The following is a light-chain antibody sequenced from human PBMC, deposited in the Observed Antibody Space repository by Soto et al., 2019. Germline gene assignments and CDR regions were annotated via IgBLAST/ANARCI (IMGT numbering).Light chain of an antibody. CDR1: QSVSSSY. J-gene: IGKJ2*01. CDR3: QQYGSSLPYT. CDR2: GAS. V-gene: IGKV3-20*01. Sequence: EMVLTQSPGTLSLSPGERATLSCRASQSVSSSYLAWYQQKPGQAPRLLIYGASSRATGIPDRFSGSGSGTDFTLTISRLEPEDFAVYYYQQYGSSLPYTLGQGTKLEIK.